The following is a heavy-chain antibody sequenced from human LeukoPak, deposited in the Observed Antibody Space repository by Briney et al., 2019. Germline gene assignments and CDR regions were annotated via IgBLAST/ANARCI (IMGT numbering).Heavy chain of an antibody. J-gene: IGHJ5*02. CDR1: GFTFSSYW. D-gene: IGHD6-13*01. CDR2: ISSSSSYI. CDR3: ARSYSSSLAYNWFDP. V-gene: IGHV3-21*01. Sequence: GGSLRLSCAASGFTFSSYWMNWVRQAPGKGLKRASSISSSSSYIYYEDSVKGRFTISRDNAKNSLYLQMNSLRAEDTAVYYCARSYSSSLAYNWFDPWGQGTLVTVSS.